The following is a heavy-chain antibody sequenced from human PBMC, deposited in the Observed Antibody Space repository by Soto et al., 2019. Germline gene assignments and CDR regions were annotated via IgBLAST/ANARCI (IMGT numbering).Heavy chain of an antibody. J-gene: IGHJ5*02. CDR1: GFSFSGYA. D-gene: IGHD3-16*01. Sequence: GGSLRLSCAASGFSFSGYAMHWVRQAPGKGLEWVSTIKESGDTTYYLDSVRGRFTISRDNAKNSLYLQMNSLRAEDTAVYYCARDNDYILGSYQSWLDPWGQGTLVTVSS. CDR2: IKESGDTT. CDR3: ARDNDYILGSYQSWLDP. V-gene: IGHV3-23*01.